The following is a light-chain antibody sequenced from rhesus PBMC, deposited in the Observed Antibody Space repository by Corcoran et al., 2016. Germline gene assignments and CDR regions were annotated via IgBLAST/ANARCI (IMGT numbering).Light chain of an antibody. CDR1: QGISNW. Sequence: DIQMTQSPSSPSASVGDRVSITCRASQGISNWLAWYQQKPGKAPKLLFYRASTLQSGIPSRVSGSGSWTDFTRTISSLQPVDFTTYYCPQYNSLPLTFGGGTKVE. V-gene: IGKV1-21*01. CDR3: PQYNSLPLT. J-gene: IGKJ4*01. CDR2: RAS.